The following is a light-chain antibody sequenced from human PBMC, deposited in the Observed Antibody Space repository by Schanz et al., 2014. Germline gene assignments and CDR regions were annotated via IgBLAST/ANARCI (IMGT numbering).Light chain of an antibody. CDR1: SSDVGGYNY. CDR3: SSYGGELWV. J-gene: IGLJ1*01. CDR2: DVN. Sequence: QSVLTQPPSASGSPGQSVTISCTGTSSDVGGYNYVSWYQQHPGKAPKLMIFDVNQRPSGVPDRFSGSKSGNTASLTVSGLQAEDEADYYCSSYGGELWVFGTGTKLTVL. V-gene: IGLV2-8*01.